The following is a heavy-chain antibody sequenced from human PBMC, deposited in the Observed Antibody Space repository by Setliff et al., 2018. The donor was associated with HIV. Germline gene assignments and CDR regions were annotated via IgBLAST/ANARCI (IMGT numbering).Heavy chain of an antibody. CDR2: IFYSGST. D-gene: IGHD5-12*01. CDR3: ASDISPDDGYNRLHYFDY. Sequence: SETLSLTCAVSGYSISSGYYWGWIRLPPGKGLEWIGYIFYSGSTNYNPSLKSRVTISVDTSKNQFSLRLNSVTAADTAVYYCASDISPDDGYNRLHYFDYWGQGTLVTVSS. J-gene: IGHJ4*02. CDR1: GYSISSGYY. V-gene: IGHV4-38-2*01.